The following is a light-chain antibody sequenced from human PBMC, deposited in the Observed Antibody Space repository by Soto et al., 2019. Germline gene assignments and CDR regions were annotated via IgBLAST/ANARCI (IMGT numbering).Light chain of an antibody. J-gene: IGKJ4*01. CDR3: QQRSNWPPLT. CDR1: ESVSNY. Sequence: EIVLTQSPATLSLSPGERATLSCRASESVSNYLAWYQQKPGQAPRLLIYDASNRATGIPARFSGSGSGTDFSLTISGLETEDFAVYYCQQRSNWPPLTFGGGTKVELK. V-gene: IGKV3-11*01. CDR2: DAS.